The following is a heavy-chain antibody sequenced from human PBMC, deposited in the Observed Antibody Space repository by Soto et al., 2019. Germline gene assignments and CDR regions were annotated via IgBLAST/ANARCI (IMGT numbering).Heavy chain of an antibody. CDR1: GGSFSSNP. Sequence: QVQLVQSGSEVKKPGSSVKVSCKASGGSFSSNPISWVRQAPGQGLEWMAGISPIFATVHYAQKFQGRVTITSDESTSTAYMELTSLRSEDTAVYFCARGGRGYSSAPRYYFECWGQGTLVTVS. D-gene: IGHD5-18*01. V-gene: IGHV1-69*01. CDR3: ARGGRGYSSAPRYYFEC. J-gene: IGHJ4*02. CDR2: ISPIFATV.